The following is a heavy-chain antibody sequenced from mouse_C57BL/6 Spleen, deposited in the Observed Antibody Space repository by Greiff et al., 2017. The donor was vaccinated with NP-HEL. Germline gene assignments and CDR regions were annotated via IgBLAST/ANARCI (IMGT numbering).Heavy chain of an antibody. V-gene: IGHV1-53*01. CDR3: ARGGYDYDEAWFAY. CDR2: INPSNGGT. CDR1: GYTFTSYW. Sequence: QVQLQQSGTELVKPGASVKLSCKASGYTFTSYWMHWVKQRPGQGLEWIGNINPSNGGTNYNEKFKSKATLTVDKSSSTAYMQLSSLTSEDSAVYYCARGGYDYDEAWFAYWGQGTLVTVSA. J-gene: IGHJ3*01. D-gene: IGHD2-4*01.